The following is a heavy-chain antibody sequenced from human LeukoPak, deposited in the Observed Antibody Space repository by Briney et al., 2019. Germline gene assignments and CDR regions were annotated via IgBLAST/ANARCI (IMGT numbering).Heavy chain of an antibody. CDR1: GFTFSSYW. CDR2: IGGDGTTT. D-gene: IGHD3-22*01. J-gene: IGHJ4*02. CDR3: ASSIVVPRHY. Sequence: PGGSLRLSCTASGFTFSSYWMHWVRQAPGKGLVWVSHIGGDGTTTGYADSVKGRFTISRDNAKNTLYLQMNSLRVEDTAVYYCASSIVVPRHYWGQGTLVTVSS. V-gene: IGHV3-74*01.